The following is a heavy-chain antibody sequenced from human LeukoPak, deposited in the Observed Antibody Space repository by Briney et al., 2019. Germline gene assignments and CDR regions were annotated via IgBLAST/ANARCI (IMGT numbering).Heavy chain of an antibody. CDR2: INHSGST. D-gene: IGHD3-22*01. CDR1: GGSFSGYY. CDR3: ARYLGPYYDSSGYYPQFDY. V-gene: IGHV4-34*01. J-gene: IGHJ4*02. Sequence: SETLSLTCAVYGGSFSGYYWSWIRQPPGKGLEWIGEINHSGSTNYNPSLKSRVTISVDTSKNQFSLKLSSVTAADTAVYYCARYLGPYYDSSGYYPQFDYWGQGTLVTVSS.